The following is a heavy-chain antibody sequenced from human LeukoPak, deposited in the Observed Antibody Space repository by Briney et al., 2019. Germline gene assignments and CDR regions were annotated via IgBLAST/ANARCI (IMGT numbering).Heavy chain of an antibody. J-gene: IGHJ5*02. CDR2: INSDGGGA. CDR1: GITFGNNW. Sequence: PGGSLRLSWAASGITFGNNWMHWVRQGPGQGLVWISRINSDGGGAIYADSVKGRFTVSRDNAKNTLYLQMNSLRAEDTAVYYCARDVPHNWFDTWGQGTLVTVSS. V-gene: IGHV3-74*01. CDR3: ARDVPHNWFDT.